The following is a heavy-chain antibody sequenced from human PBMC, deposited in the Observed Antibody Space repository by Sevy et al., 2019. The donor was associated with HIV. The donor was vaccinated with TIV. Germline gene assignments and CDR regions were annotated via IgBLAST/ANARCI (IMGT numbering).Heavy chain of an antibody. CDR1: GGTCSTFL. CDR3: ATRGDCGGDCSIYYFDY. J-gene: IGHJ4*02. D-gene: IGHD2-21*02. V-gene: IGHV1-69*13. Sequence: ASVKVSCKASGGTCSTFLISWVRPAPGQGLEWIGGIRPIFGTVDYAQKFQARVTFTADESTSTAYMELSSLRPDDTAVYYCATRGDCGGDCSIYYFDYWGQGSLVTVSS. CDR2: IRPIFGTV.